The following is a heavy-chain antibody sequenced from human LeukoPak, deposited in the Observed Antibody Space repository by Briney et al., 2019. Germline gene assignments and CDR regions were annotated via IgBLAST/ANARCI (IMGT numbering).Heavy chain of an antibody. V-gene: IGHV1-18*01. CDR1: GYTFTSYG. D-gene: IGHD2-2*01. CDR2: ISAYNGNT. CDR3: ARDRESYCSSTSCSNWFDP. Sequence: ASAKVSCKASGYTFTSYGISWVRQAPGQGLEWMGWISAYNGNTNYAQKLQGRVTMTTDTSTSTAYMELRSLRSDDTAVYYCARDRESYCSSTSCSNWFDPWGQGTLVTVSS. J-gene: IGHJ5*02.